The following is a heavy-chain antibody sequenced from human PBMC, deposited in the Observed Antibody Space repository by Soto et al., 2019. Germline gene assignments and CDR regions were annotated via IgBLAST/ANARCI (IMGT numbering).Heavy chain of an antibody. CDR2: IYYSGST. V-gene: IGHV4-31*03. J-gene: IGHJ1*01. D-gene: IGHD4-17*01. CDR1: GGSISSGGYY. Sequence: SETLSLTCTVSGGSISSGGYYWSWIRQHPGKGLEWIGYIYYSGSTYYNPSLKSRVTISVDTSKNQFSLKLSSVTAADTAVYYCANIPRGMGDYGDLRYFQHWGQGTLVTVSS. CDR3: ANIPRGMGDYGDLRYFQH.